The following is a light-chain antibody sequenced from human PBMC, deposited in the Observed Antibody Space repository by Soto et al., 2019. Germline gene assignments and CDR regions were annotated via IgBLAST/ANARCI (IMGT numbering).Light chain of an antibody. J-gene: IGKJ4*01. CDR2: GVS. V-gene: IGKV3-15*01. Sequence: EIVMTQSPGTLSVSPGERATLSCRASQSVSSNLAWYQQKPGQAPRLLIYGVSTRATGIPARFSGSGSGTDFTLTISSLQSEDSAVYYCQQHNNWPLTFGGGTKVELK. CDR1: QSVSSN. CDR3: QQHNNWPLT.